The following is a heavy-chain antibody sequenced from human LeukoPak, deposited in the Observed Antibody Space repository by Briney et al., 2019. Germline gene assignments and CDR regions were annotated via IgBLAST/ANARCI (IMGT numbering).Heavy chain of an antibody. CDR1: GYTFTSYG. D-gene: IGHD2-2*01. Sequence: SVKVSCKASGYTFTSYGISWVRQAPGQGLEWMGGIIPIFGTANYAQKFQGRVTITADKSTSTAYMELSSLRSEDTAVYYCAGCSSTSCYAGDNWFDPWGQGTLVTVSS. J-gene: IGHJ5*02. CDR3: AGCSSTSCYAGDNWFDP. CDR2: IIPIFGTA. V-gene: IGHV1-69*06.